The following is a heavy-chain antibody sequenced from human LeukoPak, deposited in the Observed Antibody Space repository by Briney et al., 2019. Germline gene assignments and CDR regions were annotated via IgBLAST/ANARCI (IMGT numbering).Heavy chain of an antibody. CDR1: GYTFTSYY. J-gene: IGHJ4*02. V-gene: IGHV1-46*01. CDR2: INPSGGST. D-gene: IGHD3-3*01. Sequence: GASVKVSCKASGYTFTSYYMHWVRQAPGQGLEWMGIINPSGGSTSYAQKFQGRVTMTRDTSTSTVYMELSSLRSDDTAVYYCARDLVGGIWSAAFWGQGSLVTVSS. CDR3: ARDLVGGIWSAAF.